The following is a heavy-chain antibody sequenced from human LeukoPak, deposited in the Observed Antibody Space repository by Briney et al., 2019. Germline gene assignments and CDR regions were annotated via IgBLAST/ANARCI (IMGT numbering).Heavy chain of an antibody. D-gene: IGHD5-24*01. J-gene: IGHJ6*03. CDR1: GFTFDDYT. CDR2: ITWDGGST. V-gene: IGHV3-43*01. Sequence: GGSLRLSCAASGFTFDDYTMHWVRQAPGKGLEWVSLITWDGGSTYYADSVKGRFTISRDNSKNSLYLQMNSLRTEDTALYYCAKDFSAGWLQFTNMDVWGKGTTVTVSS. CDR3: AKDFSAGWLQFTNMDV.